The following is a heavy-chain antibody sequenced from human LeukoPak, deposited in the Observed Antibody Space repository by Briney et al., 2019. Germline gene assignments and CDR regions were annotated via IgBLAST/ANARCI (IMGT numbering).Heavy chain of an antibody. V-gene: IGHV4-31*03. Sequence: PSQTLSLTCTVSGGSISSGGYYWSWIRQHPGKGLEWIGYIYYSGSTYYNPSLKSRVTISVDTSKNQFSLKLSSVTAADTAVYYCAREASPAQDCSSTSCYTLLWAFDIWGQGTMVTVSS. D-gene: IGHD2-2*02. J-gene: IGHJ3*02. CDR1: GGSISSGGYY. CDR2: IYYSGST. CDR3: AREASPAQDCSSTSCYTLLWAFDI.